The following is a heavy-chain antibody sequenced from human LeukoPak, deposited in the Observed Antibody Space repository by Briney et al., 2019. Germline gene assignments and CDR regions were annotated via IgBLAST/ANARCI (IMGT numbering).Heavy chain of an antibody. D-gene: IGHD2-15*01. CDR2: INPNTGGT. Sequence: GASVKVSCKASGYTFTDYYMHWVRQAPGQGLEWMGRINPNTGGTNYAQKLQGRVTMTTDTSTTTAYMELRSLRSDDTAVYYCARDLDIVVVVAANPSGYWGQGTLVTVSS. V-gene: IGHV1-2*06. CDR1: GYTFTDYY. J-gene: IGHJ4*02. CDR3: ARDLDIVVVVAANPSGY.